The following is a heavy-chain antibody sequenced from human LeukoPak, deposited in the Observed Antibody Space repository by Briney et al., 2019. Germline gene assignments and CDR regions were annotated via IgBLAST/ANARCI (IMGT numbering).Heavy chain of an antibody. CDR1: GFTVSSNY. CDR2: IYSGGST. J-gene: IGHJ6*03. V-gene: IGHV3-53*01. D-gene: IGHD6-13*01. CDR3: ARGGAAPTPYYYYYHMDV. Sequence: GGSLRLSCAASGFTVSSNYMSWVRQAPGKGLEWVSVIYSGGSTYYADSVKGRFTISRDNSKNTLYLQMNSLRAEDTAVYYCARGGAAPTPYYYYYHMDVWGKGTTVTVSS.